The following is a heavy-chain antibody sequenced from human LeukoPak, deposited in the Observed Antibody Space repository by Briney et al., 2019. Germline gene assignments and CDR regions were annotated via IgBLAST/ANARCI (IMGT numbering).Heavy chain of an antibody. Sequence: GGSLQISCQGSGYSFTSYWIGWVRQVPGKGLEWMGIIYPGDSDTRYSPSFQGQVTISADKSISTAYLQWSSLKASDTAMYYCARRVTMVRGGHDAFDIWGQGTMVTVSS. J-gene: IGHJ3*02. V-gene: IGHV5-51*01. CDR3: ARRVTMVRGGHDAFDI. D-gene: IGHD3-10*01. CDR1: GYSFTSYW. CDR2: IYPGDSDT.